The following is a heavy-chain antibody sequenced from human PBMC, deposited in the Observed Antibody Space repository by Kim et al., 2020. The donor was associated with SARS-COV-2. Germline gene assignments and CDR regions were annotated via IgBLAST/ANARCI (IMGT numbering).Heavy chain of an antibody. V-gene: IGHV4-59*13. CDR2: IYYSGST. D-gene: IGHD2-21*01. Sequence: SETLSLTCTVSGGSISSYYWSWIRQPPGKGLEWIGYIYYSGSTNYNPSLKSRVTISVDTSKNQFSLKLSSVTAADTAVYYCARVRGGGDSNWFGPWGQGTLVTVSS. CDR3: ARVRGGGDSNWFGP. J-gene: IGHJ5*02. CDR1: GGSISSYY.